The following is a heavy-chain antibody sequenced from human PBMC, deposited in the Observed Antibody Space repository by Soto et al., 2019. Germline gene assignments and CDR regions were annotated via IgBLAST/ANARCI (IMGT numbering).Heavy chain of an antibody. V-gene: IGHV3-15*07. CDR3: TKDPYGNGGMSYYYGMDV. Sequence: GGSLRLSCAASGFAFSNAWMNWVRQAPGKGLEWVGRIKSKTDGGTTDYAAPVKGRFTISRDDSKNTLYLQMNSLKTEDTAVYYCTKDPYGNGGMSYYYGMDVWCQGNTVNVS. D-gene: IGHD3-16*01. CDR1: GFAFSNAW. J-gene: IGHJ6*02. CDR2: IKSKTDGGTT.